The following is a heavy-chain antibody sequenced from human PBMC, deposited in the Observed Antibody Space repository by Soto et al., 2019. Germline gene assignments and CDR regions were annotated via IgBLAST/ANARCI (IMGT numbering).Heavy chain of an antibody. CDR2: ISYDGSNK. V-gene: IGHV3-30-3*01. J-gene: IGHJ6*02. CDR1: GFTFSSYA. CDR3: AKALGATYNFYYYGMDV. Sequence: GGSLRLSCAASGFTFSSYAMHWVRQAPGKGLEWVAVISYDGSNKYYADSVKGRFTISRDNSKNTLYLQMNSLRAEDTAVYYCAKALGATYNFYYYGMDVWGQGTTVTVSS. D-gene: IGHD1-26*01.